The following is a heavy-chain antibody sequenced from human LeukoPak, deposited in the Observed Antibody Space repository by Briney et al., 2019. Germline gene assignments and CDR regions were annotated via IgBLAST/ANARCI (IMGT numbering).Heavy chain of an antibody. V-gene: IGHV4-59*08. Sequence: SETLSLTCTASGGFSNNYWSWIRQPPGKGLEWIGYMYYSGSTSYNPSLKRRVTISVDTSKNQFSLKLRSVTAADTAVYYCARASGGWYGLFDYWGQGTLVTVSS. D-gene: IGHD6-19*01. CDR2: MYYSGST. CDR1: GGFSNNY. J-gene: IGHJ4*02. CDR3: ARASGGWYGLFDY.